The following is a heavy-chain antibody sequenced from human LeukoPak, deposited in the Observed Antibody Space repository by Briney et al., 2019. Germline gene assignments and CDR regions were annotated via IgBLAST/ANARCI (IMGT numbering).Heavy chain of an antibody. J-gene: IGHJ6*02. CDR2: ISWNSGSI. D-gene: IGHD6-19*01. CDR3: AKGGIAVAGKGYYYGMDV. V-gene: IGHV3-9*03. CDR1: GFTFDDYA. Sequence: PGGSLRLSCAASGFTFDDYAMHWVRQAPGKGLEWVSGISWNSGSIGYADSVKGRFTISRDNAKNSLYLQMNSLRAEDMALYYCAKGGIAVAGKGYYYGMDVWGQGTTVTVSS.